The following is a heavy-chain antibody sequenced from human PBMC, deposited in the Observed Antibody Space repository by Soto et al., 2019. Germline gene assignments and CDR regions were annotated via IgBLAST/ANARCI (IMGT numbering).Heavy chain of an antibody. CDR1: GFTFSSYD. CDR2: ITTAGDT. Sequence: GGSLRLSCAASGFTFSSYDMHWVRQATGKGLEWVSGITTAGDTYYPGSVKGRFTISREKAKNSLYLQMNSLSAGDTAVYYCARELHGGSYGMDVWGQGTTVTVSS. J-gene: IGHJ6*02. V-gene: IGHV3-13*01. CDR3: ARELHGGSYGMDV.